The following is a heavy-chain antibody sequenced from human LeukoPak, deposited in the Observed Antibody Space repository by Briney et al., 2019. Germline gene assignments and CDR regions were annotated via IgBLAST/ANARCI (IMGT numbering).Heavy chain of an antibody. CDR1: GFTFSSYS. Sequence: GGSLRLSCAASGFTFSSYSMNWVRQAPGKGLEWVSSISSSSSYIYYADSVKGRFTISRDNAKNSLYLQMNSLRAEDTAVYYCARDLNWDQDTSGYHQNWLDPWGQGTLVTVSS. J-gene: IGHJ5*02. CDR2: ISSSSSYI. D-gene: IGHD3-22*01. CDR3: ARDLNWDQDTSGYHQNWLDP. V-gene: IGHV3-21*04.